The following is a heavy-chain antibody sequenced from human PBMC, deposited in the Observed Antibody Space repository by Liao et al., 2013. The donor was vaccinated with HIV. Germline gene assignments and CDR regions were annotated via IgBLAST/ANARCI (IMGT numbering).Heavy chain of an antibody. CDR2: MSGSGST. CDR3: ARLINYDFWSGYGKYYFDY. Sequence: QVQLQESGPGLVKPSETLSLTCTVSGDSITSDYWGWIRQSPGKGLEWIGYMSGSGSTNHSPSLKSRVTISLDMSKNQFFLELNSVTAADTAVYYCARLINYDFWSGYGKYYFDYWGQGTLVTVSS. J-gene: IGHJ4*02. V-gene: IGHV4-59*01. CDR1: GDSITSDY. D-gene: IGHD3-3*01.